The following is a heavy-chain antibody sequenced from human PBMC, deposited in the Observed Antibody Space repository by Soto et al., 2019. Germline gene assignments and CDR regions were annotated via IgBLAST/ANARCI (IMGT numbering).Heavy chain of an antibody. CDR1: GGSVSSGSYY. D-gene: IGHD3-3*01. CDR3: ARKLFEDFWSGYPVAFDI. V-gene: IGHV4-61*01. J-gene: IGHJ3*02. CDR2: IYYSGST. Sequence: PSETLSLTCTVSGGSVSSGSYYWSWIRQPPXKGLEWIGYIYYSGSTNYNPSLKSRVTISVDTSKNQFSLKLSSVTVADTAVYYCARKLFEDFWSGYPVAFDIWGQGTMFTVSS.